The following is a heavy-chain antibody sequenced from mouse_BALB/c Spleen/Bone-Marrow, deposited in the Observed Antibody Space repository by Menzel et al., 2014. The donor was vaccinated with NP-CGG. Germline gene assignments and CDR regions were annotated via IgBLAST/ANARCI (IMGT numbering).Heavy chain of an antibody. CDR1: GFTFGSYG. J-gene: IGHJ1*01. CDR2: INNNGGST. CDR3: ARVYGWYFDV. V-gene: IGHV5-6-3*01. Sequence: EVQRVESGGGLVQPGGSLKLSCVASGFTFGSYGMSWVRQTPDKRLELVATINNNGGSTYYPDSVKGQFTISRDNAKNTLYLQMSSLKSEDTAMYYCARVYGWYFDVWGAGTTVTVSS. D-gene: IGHD1-1*01.